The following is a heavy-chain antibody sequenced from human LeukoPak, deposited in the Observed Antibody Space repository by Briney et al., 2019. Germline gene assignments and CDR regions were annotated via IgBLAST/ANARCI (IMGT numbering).Heavy chain of an antibody. Sequence: GGSLRLSCAASGFTFSSYEMNWVRQAPGKGLEWVSYISSSGSTIYYADSVKGRFTISRDNAKNSLYLQMNSLRAEDTAVYYCAKGSGGSRYDYWGQGTLVTVSS. V-gene: IGHV3-48*03. J-gene: IGHJ4*02. CDR1: GFTFSSYE. CDR2: ISSSGSTI. D-gene: IGHD2-15*01. CDR3: AKGSGGSRYDY.